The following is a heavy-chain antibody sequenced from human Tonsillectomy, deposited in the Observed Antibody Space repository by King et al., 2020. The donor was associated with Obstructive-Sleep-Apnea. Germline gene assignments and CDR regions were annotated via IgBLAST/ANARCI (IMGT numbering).Heavy chain of an antibody. J-gene: IGHJ6*02. CDR1: GYTFTSYG. V-gene: IGHV1-18*04. CDR3: ARDREEEDCGVVSSGYDYYDYGMDV. Sequence: LVQSGAEVKKTGASVKVSCKASGYTFTSYGISWVRQAPGQGLEWMVWISAYNGNTNYAQKLQGRVTMTTDTPTSTDYMELRSLRSDDTAVYYCARDREEEDCGVVSSGYDYYDYGMDVCGQGATVTVSS. CDR2: ISAYNGNT. D-gene: IGHD3-3*01.